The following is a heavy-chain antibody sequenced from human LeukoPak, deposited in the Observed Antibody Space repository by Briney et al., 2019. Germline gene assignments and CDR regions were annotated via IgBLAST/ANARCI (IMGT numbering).Heavy chain of an antibody. CDR3: ARDLNTAMVHLDY. CDR1: GFTLSNYA. CDR2: ISSSSSYI. Sequence: GGSLRLSCAASGFTLSNYAMHWVRQAPGKGLEWVSSISSSSSYIYYADSVKGRFTISRDNAKNSLYLQMNSLRAEDTAVYYCARDLNTAMVHLDYWGQGTLVTVSS. V-gene: IGHV3-21*01. D-gene: IGHD5-18*01. J-gene: IGHJ4*02.